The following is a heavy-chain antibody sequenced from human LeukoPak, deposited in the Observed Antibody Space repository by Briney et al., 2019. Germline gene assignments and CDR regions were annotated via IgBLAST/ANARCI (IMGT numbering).Heavy chain of an antibody. D-gene: IGHD1-14*01. CDR1: GDSISRYY. CDR2: YYGGRT. CDR3: ARYDHAPSYYYYYMDG. V-gene: IGHV4-59*01. Sequence: SETLSLTCTVSGDSISRYYWSWIRQSPGKGLEWIGYYGGRTTYNPSLKSRVTMSVDTSKNQFSLKLTSVTAADTAVYYCARYDHAPSYYYYYMDGWGKGTTVTAPS. J-gene: IGHJ6*03.